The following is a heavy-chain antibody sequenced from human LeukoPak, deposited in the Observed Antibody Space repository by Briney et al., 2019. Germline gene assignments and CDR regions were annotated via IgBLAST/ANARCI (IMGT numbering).Heavy chain of an antibody. J-gene: IGHJ6*02. CDR2: IKQDGSEK. CDR3: ARGHAAAGREYCYYGMDV. D-gene: IGHD6-13*01. Sequence: GGSLRLSCAASGFNFRAYWMSWARQAPGKGLEWVANIKQDGSEKYYVDSVKGRFTISRDNAKNSLYLQMNSLRAEDTAVYYCARGHAAAGREYCYYGMDVWGQGTTVTVSS. V-gene: IGHV3-7*04. CDR1: GFNFRAYW.